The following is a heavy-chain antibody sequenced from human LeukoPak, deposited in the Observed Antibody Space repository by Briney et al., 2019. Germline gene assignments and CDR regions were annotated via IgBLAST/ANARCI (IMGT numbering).Heavy chain of an antibody. D-gene: IGHD6-19*01. CDR3: VRIPNSAGFPNWFDP. CDR2: ISGSGGST. Sequence: PGGSLRLSCAASGFTFSSYAMSWVRQAPGKGLEWVSAISGSGGSTYYADSVKGRFTISRDNSKNTLYLQMNGLRAEDTAMYYCVRIPNSAGFPNWFDPWGQGTLVTVSS. J-gene: IGHJ5*02. CDR1: GFTFSSYA. V-gene: IGHV3-23*01.